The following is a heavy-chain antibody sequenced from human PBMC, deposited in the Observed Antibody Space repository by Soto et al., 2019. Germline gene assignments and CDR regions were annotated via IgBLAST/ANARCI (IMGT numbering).Heavy chain of an antibody. CDR1: GYTFTSYA. V-gene: IGHV1-18*01. CDR3: ARVRQGGDYGHDAFDI. Sequence: QVQLVQSGGEVKKPGASVKVSCKASGYTFTSYAFSWVRQAPGHGLEWMGWISAYNGKTNYAQKVQGRDTMTTDTSTSTAYMDLRSLRSDDTAVYYCARVRQGGDYGHDAFDIWGQGTMVTVSS. D-gene: IGHD4-17*01. CDR2: ISAYNGKT. J-gene: IGHJ3*02.